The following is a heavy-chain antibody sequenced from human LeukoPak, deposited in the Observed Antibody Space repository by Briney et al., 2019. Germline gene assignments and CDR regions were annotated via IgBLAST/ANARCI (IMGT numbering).Heavy chain of an antibody. CDR3: ASDPFEH. CDR2: MTRGGSEK. J-gene: IGHJ5*02. CDR1: GFTLSNRW. Sequence: GGSLRLSCEASGFTLSNRWMTWVRQAPGKGLEWVATMTRGGSEKFYVDSVTGRFTISGDNAKNSSYLKMNSLRAEDTAVYYCASDPFEHWGQGTLVTVSS. V-gene: IGHV3-7*01.